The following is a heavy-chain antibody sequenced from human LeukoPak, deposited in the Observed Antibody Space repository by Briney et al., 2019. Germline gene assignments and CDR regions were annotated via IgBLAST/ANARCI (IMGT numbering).Heavy chain of an antibody. CDR2: IHYSGSA. CDR1: GVSISSYY. Sequence: PSETLSLTCAVSGVSISSYYWSWIRQPPGKGLEWIGYIHYSGSANYNPSLQRRVTISVDTSKNQVSLKLNSVTAADTAVYYCARAGTTGSWFDPWGQGTLVTVSS. CDR3: ARAGTTGSWFDP. V-gene: IGHV4-59*01. D-gene: IGHD3-10*01. J-gene: IGHJ5*02.